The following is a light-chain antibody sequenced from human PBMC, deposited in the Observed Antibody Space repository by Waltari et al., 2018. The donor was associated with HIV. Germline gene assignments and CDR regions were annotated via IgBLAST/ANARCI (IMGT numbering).Light chain of an antibody. CDR1: NIRPKS. J-gene: IGLJ2*01. V-gene: IGLV3-21*04. Sequence: SYVLTQPPSVSVAPGETARIPCGGNNIRPKSVHWYQQKPGQAPVLVIHYDSDRPSGIPERFSGSNSGNAATLIITTVEAGDEADYYCQVWDSTNDHLIFGGGTKLTVL. CDR2: YDS. CDR3: QVWDSTNDHLI.